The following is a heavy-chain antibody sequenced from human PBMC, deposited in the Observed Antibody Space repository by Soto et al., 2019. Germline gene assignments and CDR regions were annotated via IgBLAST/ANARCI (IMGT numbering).Heavy chain of an antibody. CDR2: IYYGGST. Sequence: QVQLQESGPGLVKPSQTLSLTCTVSGGSISSGGYYWSWIRQHPGKGLEWIGYIYYGGSTYYNPSLKSRVTISVDTSKNQFSLKLSSVTAADTAVYYCARDIEGYCSGGSCYSYYYGMDVWGQGTTVTVSS. CDR3: ARDIEGYCSGGSCYSYYYGMDV. J-gene: IGHJ6*02. V-gene: IGHV4-31*03. CDR1: GGSISSGGYY. D-gene: IGHD2-15*01.